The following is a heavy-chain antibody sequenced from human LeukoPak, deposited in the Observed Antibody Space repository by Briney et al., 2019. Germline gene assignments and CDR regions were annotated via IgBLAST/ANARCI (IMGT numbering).Heavy chain of an antibody. CDR2: IYQSGSGSS. D-gene: IGHD3-3*01. V-gene: IGHV4-39*01. CDR3: ASTLRFLPYRRFDY. Sequence: SETLSLTCSVSGGSIISSNYYWGWIRQPPGKGLEWIGSIYQSGSGSSYYNPSLKSRVTIFGDTSENQFFLRLSSVTAADTAVYYCASTLRFLPYRRFDYWGQGTLVTVPS. CDR1: GGSIISSNYY. J-gene: IGHJ4*02.